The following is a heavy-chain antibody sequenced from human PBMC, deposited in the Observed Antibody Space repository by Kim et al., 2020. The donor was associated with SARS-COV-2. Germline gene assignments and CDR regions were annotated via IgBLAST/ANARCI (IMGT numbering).Heavy chain of an antibody. J-gene: IGHJ5*01. CDR2: ISAFNGNT. D-gene: IGHD5-12*01. CDR3: GRDRRDGYNYWIDS. Sequence: ASVKVSCKASGYTFSDYGFNWVRQAPGQGLEWVAWISAFNGNTHYAEKFQGRVSLALDPSTTTAHMDLRSLGSDDTALYYWGRDRRDGYNYWIDSWGQGT. V-gene: IGHV1-18*01. CDR1: GYTFSDYG.